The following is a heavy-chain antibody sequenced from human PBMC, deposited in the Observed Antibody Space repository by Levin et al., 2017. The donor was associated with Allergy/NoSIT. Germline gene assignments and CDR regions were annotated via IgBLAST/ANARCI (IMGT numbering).Heavy chain of an antibody. Sequence: GESLKISCAASGFTFSSYSMNWVRQAPGKGLEWVSYISSSSSTIYYADSVKGRFTISRDNAKNSLYLQMNSLRDEDTAVYYCARNSYCSSTSCYAVFGYWGQGTLVTVSS. J-gene: IGHJ4*02. CDR2: ISSSSSTI. CDR1: GFTFSSYS. CDR3: ARNSYCSSTSCYAVFGY. V-gene: IGHV3-48*02. D-gene: IGHD2-2*01.